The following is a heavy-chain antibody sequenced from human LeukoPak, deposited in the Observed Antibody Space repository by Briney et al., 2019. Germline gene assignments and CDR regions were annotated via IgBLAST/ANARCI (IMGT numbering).Heavy chain of an antibody. CDR2: ISYDGSNK. D-gene: IGHD2-2*01. CDR3: AKDSVIVPTDPEY. J-gene: IGHJ4*02. CDR1: GFTFSSYG. V-gene: IGHV3-30*18. Sequence: PGGSLRLSCAASGFTFSSYGMHWVRQAPGKGLEWVAVISYDGSNKYYADSVKGRFIISRDNSKNTVYLQMNSLRAEDTAIYYCAKDSVIVPTDPEYWGQGTLVTVSS.